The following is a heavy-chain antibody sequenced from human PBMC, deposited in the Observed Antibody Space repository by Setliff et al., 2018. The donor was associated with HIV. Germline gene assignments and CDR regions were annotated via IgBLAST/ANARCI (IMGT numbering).Heavy chain of an antibody. CDR1: GFTFSTYW. Sequence: HLGGSLRLSCAASGFTFSTYWMSWVRQAPGKGLEWVANIKQDGSEKYYVDSVKGRFTISRDNAKNSLYLQMSSLRAEDTAVYYCARASGYVVAFDIWGQGTMVTVSS. CDR3: ARASGYVVAFDI. J-gene: IGHJ3*02. D-gene: IGHD5-12*01. V-gene: IGHV3-7*01. CDR2: IKQDGSEK.